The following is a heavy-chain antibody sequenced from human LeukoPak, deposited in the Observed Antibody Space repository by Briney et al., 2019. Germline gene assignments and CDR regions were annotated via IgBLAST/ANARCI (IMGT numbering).Heavy chain of an antibody. Sequence: SQTLSLTCTVSCGSISSGGYYWSWIRQHPGKGLEWIVYIYYIGSTYHNLSINSRVTREVDTSKNQYSLKLRYVTAADPAVYYCAPASGYDYIDYWGQGTMVTVSS. CDR1: CGSISSGGYY. CDR3: APASGYDYIDY. J-gene: IGHJ4*02. V-gene: IGHV4-31*03. D-gene: IGHD5-12*01. CDR2: IYYIGST.